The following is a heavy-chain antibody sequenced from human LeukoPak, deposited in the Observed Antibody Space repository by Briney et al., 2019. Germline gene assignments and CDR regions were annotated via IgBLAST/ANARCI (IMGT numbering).Heavy chain of an antibody. Sequence: ASVKVSCKASGYTFTSYGISWVRQAPGQGLEWMGWISAYNGNTNYAQKLQGRVTMTTDTSTSTAYIKLRSLRSDDTAVYYCARGYQYYYDSSGYLYWGQGTLVTVSS. CDR2: ISAYNGNT. V-gene: IGHV1-18*01. J-gene: IGHJ4*02. D-gene: IGHD3-22*01. CDR3: ARGYQYYYDSSGYLY. CDR1: GYTFTSYG.